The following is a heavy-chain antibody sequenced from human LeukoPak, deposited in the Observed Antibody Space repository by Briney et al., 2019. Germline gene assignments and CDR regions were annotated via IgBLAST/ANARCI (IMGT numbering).Heavy chain of an antibody. CDR1: GFTFSTYA. V-gene: IGHV3-23*01. D-gene: IGHD2-2*01. J-gene: IGHJ4*02. CDR2: ISGSGGST. CDR3: AKAKGEEVPAVPRD. Sequence: GGSLRLSCAASGFTFSTYAMTWVRQAPGKGLEWVSLISGSGGSTYYADSVKGRYTISRDNSKNTLYLQMNSLRAEDTAVYYCAKAKGEEVPAVPRDWGQGTLVTVSS.